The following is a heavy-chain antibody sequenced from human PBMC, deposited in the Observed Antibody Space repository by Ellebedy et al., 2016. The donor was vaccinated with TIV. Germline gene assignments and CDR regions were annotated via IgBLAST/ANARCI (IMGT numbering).Heavy chain of an antibody. CDR1: GYSISSGYY. CDR3: ASFLEMAMFDAFDV. D-gene: IGHD5-24*01. Sequence: SETLSLTCTVSGYSISSGYYWGWIRQPPGKGLEWIGSIYQSGSTYYNPFLKSRVTISVDTSKNQFSLKLTSVSAADTAVYYCASFLEMAMFDAFDVWGQGTMVTVSS. V-gene: IGHV4-38-2*02. J-gene: IGHJ3*01. CDR2: IYQSGST.